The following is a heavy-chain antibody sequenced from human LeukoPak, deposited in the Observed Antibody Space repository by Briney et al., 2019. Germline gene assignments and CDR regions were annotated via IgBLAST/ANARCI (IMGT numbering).Heavy chain of an antibody. Sequence: ASVKVSCKASGGTSSSYAISWVRQAPGQGLEWMGGIIPIFGTANYAQRFQGRVTITTDESTSTAYMELSSLRSEDTAVYYCASRLYDYSNYDYFDYWGQGTLVTVSS. D-gene: IGHD4-11*01. CDR1: GGTSSSYA. CDR2: IIPIFGTA. V-gene: IGHV1-69*05. J-gene: IGHJ4*02. CDR3: ASRLYDYSNYDYFDY.